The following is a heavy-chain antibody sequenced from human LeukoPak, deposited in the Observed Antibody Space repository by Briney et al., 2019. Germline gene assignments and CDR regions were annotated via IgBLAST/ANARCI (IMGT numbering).Heavy chain of an antibody. Sequence: PSETLSLTCTVSGGSIRSTGYYWGWIRQPPGKGLEWIGSIYYSGSTYYKPPLKSRVTISVDTSKNQFSLKVSSVTAAGTALYYCARQSTKDNSGWFFDFWGQGTLVTVSS. V-gene: IGHV4-39*01. CDR3: ARQSTKDNSGWFFDF. CDR2: IYYSGST. CDR1: GGSIRSTGYY. J-gene: IGHJ4*02. D-gene: IGHD6-19*01.